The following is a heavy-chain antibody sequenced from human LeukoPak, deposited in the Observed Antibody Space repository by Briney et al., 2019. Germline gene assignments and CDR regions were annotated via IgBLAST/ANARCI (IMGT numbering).Heavy chain of an antibody. V-gene: IGHV3-23*01. CDR1: GCTFSTYD. CDR2: ISASGGTT. D-gene: IGHD2-15*01. Sequence: GGPLRLSCGASGCTFSTYDMTWVRQAPGKGLEWVSTISASGGTTYYADSVKGLFTFSRDNSKNTLYLQMNSLRAEDTALYYCATSARTYIGSSRDYWGQGTLVTVSS. J-gene: IGHJ4*02. CDR3: ATSARTYIGSSRDY.